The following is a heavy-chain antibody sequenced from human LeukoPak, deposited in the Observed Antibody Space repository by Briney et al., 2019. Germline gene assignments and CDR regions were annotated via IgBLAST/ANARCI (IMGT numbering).Heavy chain of an antibody. D-gene: IGHD2-15*01. CDR3: ARGGVVVVEGMDV. V-gene: IGHV1-3*01. CDR1: GYTFTSYA. J-gene: IGHJ6*02. CDR2: INAGNGNT. Sequence: ASVKVSCKASGYTFTSYAMHWVPQAPGQRLEWMGWINAGNGNTKYSQKFQGRVTITRDTSASTAYMELSSQRSEDTAVYYCARGGVVVVEGMDVWGQGTTVTVSS.